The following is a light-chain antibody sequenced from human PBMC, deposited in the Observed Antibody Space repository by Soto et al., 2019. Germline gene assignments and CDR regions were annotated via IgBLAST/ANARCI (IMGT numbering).Light chain of an antibody. CDR2: SNN. V-gene: IGLV1-44*01. Sequence: QSVLTQPPSASGTPGQRVTISCSGSSANIGSNTVNWYQQRPGTAPKLVIYSNNQRPSGVPDRFSGSKSGTSASLAISGLQSEDEADYYCVAWDDSLNGYVVFGGGTKVTVL. J-gene: IGLJ2*01. CDR1: SANIGSNT. CDR3: VAWDDSLNGYVV.